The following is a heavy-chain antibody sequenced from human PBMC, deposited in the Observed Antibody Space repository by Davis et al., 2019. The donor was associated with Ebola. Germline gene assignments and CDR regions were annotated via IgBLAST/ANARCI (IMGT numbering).Heavy chain of an antibody. CDR2: IYPGDSDT. J-gene: IGHJ4*02. CDR3: ARQTTVTTDFDY. Sequence: GESLKISCKGSGYSFTRYWIGWVRQLPGKGLAWMGIIYPGDSDTRYSPSFQGQVTISADRSISTAYLQWSSLKASDTAMYYCARQTTVTTDFDYWGQGTLVTVSP. V-gene: IGHV5-51*01. CDR1: GYSFTRYW. D-gene: IGHD4-17*01.